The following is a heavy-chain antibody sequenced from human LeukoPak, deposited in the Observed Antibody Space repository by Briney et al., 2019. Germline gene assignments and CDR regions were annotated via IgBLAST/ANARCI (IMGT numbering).Heavy chain of an antibody. CDR2: IYYTGTT. D-gene: IGHD1-1*01. V-gene: IGHV4-39*07. J-gene: IGHJ5*02. CDR1: GASMNINNYY. CDR3: ARDSIRVQTGTTP. Sequence: SETLSLTCTVFGASMNINNYYWAWIRQPPGKGLEWIGSIYYTGTTYYNPSLNYRVTISVDTSKNQFSLRLTSVTAADTAVYYCARDSIRVQTGTTPWGRGTLVTVSS.